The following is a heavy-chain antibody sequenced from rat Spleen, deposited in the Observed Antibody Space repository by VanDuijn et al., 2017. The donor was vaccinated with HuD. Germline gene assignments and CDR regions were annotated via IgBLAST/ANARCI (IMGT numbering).Heavy chain of an antibody. Sequence: EVQLVESGEGLVQPGRSLKLSCAASGFTFSDYYMAWVRQAPNKGLEWVATIFHDGSPTFYRDSVKGRFTISRDNAQSTLYLQMDSLKSEDTATYYCATGGIYNNYGFAYWGQGTLVTVSS. CDR3: ATGGIYNNYGFAY. CDR2: IFHDGSPT. J-gene: IGHJ3*01. D-gene: IGHD1-10*01. V-gene: IGHV5S10*01. CDR1: GFTFSDYY.